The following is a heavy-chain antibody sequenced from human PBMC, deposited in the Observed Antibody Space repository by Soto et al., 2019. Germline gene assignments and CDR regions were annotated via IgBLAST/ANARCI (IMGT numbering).Heavy chain of an antibody. J-gene: IGHJ4*02. D-gene: IGHD3-10*01. CDR1: GFTFSSYG. CDR2: ISYDGSNK. CDR3: ARRQPGHDY. V-gene: IGHV3-30*03. Sequence: GGSLRLSCAGSGFTFSSYGMHWVRQAPGKGLEWVAVISYDGSNKYYADSVKGRFTISRDNSKNTVFLQMNSRTAVYTAVYYCARRQPGHDYWGQGTLVTVSS.